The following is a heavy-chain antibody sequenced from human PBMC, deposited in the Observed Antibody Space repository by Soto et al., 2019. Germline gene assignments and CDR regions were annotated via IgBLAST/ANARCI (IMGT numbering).Heavy chain of an antibody. CDR2: ISGSGGST. Sequence: EVQLLESGGGLVQPGGSLRLSCAASAFTFSSYAMSWVRQAPGKGLEWVSAISGSGGSTYYADSVKGRFTISRDNSKNTLYLQMNSLRAEDTAVYYCAKDLLLWFGEFDYWGQGTLVTVSS. V-gene: IGHV3-23*01. D-gene: IGHD3-10*01. CDR3: AKDLLLWFGEFDY. CDR1: AFTFSSYA. J-gene: IGHJ4*02.